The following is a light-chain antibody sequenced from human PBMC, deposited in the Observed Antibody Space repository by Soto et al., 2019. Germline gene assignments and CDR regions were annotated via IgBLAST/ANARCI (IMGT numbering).Light chain of an antibody. CDR1: SSDVGGFNY. Sequence: QSVLTQPASVSASPGQSIAISCTGTSSDVGGFNYVSWYQQHPGKAPKLIIYEVSERPSGVPDRFSGSKSSNTASLTVSGLQAEDEADYYCSSYAGSNNFVFGTGTKLTVL. V-gene: IGLV2-8*01. CDR2: EVS. CDR3: SSYAGSNNFV. J-gene: IGLJ1*01.